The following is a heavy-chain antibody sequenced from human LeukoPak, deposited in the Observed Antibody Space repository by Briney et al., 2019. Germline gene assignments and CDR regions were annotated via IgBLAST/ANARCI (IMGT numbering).Heavy chain of an antibody. D-gene: IGHD6-19*01. CDR3: ARDPQGAVAGTFLDY. CDR1: GYTFTGYY. J-gene: IGHJ4*02. CDR2: INPNSGGT. Sequence: ASVKVSCKASGYTFTGYYMRWVRQAPGQGLEWMGWINPNSGGTNYAQKFQGRVTMTRDTSISTAYMELSRLRSDDTAVYYCARDPQGAVAGTFLDYWGQGTLVTVSS. V-gene: IGHV1-2*02.